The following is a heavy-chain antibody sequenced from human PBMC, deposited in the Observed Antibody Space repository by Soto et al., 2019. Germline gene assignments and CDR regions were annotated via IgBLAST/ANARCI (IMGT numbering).Heavy chain of an antibody. V-gene: IGHV3-64*02. CDR2: ISSNGGST. J-gene: IGHJ6*02. Sequence: HPGGSLRLSCAASGFTFSSYAMHWVRQAPGKGLEYVSAISSNGGSTYYADSVKGRFTISRDNSKNTLYLQMGSLRAEDMAVYYCARSRVGGWYWNYYYGMDVWGQGTTVTVSS. CDR3: ARSRVGGWYWNYYYGMDV. D-gene: IGHD6-19*01. CDR1: GFTFSSYA.